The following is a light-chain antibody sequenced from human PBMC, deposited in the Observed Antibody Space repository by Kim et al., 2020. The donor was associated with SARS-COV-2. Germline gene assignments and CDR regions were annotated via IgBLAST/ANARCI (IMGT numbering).Light chain of an antibody. V-gene: IGLV6-57*01. CDR1: SGSIASNY. CDR3: QSYDSSNRGV. CDR2: EDN. Sequence: NFMLTQPHSVSESPGKTVTISCTRSSGSIASNYVQWYQQRPGSSPTTVIYEDNQRPSGVPDLFSGSIDSSSNSASLTISGLKTEDEADYYCQSYDSSNRGVFGGGTQLTVL. J-gene: IGLJ3*02.